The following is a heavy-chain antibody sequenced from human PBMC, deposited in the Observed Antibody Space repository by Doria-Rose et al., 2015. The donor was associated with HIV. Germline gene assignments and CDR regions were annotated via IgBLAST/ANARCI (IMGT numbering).Heavy chain of an antibody. D-gene: IGHD4-17*01. CDR2: ISYDGTNK. CDR3: ARDWDDYGDFDY. CDR1: GFTFSSYA. J-gene: IGHJ4*02. Sequence: QVQLVQSGGGVVQPGRSLRLSCAASGFTFSSYAMHWVRQAPGKGLEWVAVISYDGTNKYYSDSVKGRFTISRDNSRFTLYLQMNNLRAEDTAVYYCARDWDDYGDFDYWGQGTLVIASS. V-gene: IGHV3-30-3*01.